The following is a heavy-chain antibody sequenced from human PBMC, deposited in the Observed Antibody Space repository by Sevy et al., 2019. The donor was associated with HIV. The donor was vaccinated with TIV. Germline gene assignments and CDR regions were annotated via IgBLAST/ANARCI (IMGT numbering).Heavy chain of an antibody. CDR3: ARDSYSGSYPPTPYYHGMDV. D-gene: IGHD1-26*01. J-gene: IGHJ6*02. Sequence: SETLSLTCTVSGGSISSYYWSWIRQPPGKGLEWIGYIYYSGSTNYNPSLKSRVTISVDTSKNQFSLKLSSVTAADTAVYYCARDSYSGSYPPTPYYHGMDVWGQGTTVTVSS. CDR1: GGSISSYY. V-gene: IGHV4-59*01. CDR2: IYYSGST.